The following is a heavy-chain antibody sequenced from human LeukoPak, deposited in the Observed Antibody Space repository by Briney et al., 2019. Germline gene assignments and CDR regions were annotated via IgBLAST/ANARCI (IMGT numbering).Heavy chain of an antibody. CDR3: AGYSSSSDPGIGYYYMDV. D-gene: IGHD6-6*01. Sequence: SVKVSCKASGGTFSSYAISWVRQAPGQGLEWMGGIIPIFGTANYAQKFQGRVTITADKSTSTAYMELSSLRSEDTAVYYCAGYSSSSDPGIGYYYMDVWGKGTTVTVSS. J-gene: IGHJ6*03. CDR1: GGTFSSYA. V-gene: IGHV1-69*06. CDR2: IIPIFGTA.